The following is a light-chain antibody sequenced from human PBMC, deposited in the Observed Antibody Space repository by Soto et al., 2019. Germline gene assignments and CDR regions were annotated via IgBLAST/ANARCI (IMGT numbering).Light chain of an antibody. CDR3: QQYNNWPFS. J-gene: IGKJ5*01. V-gene: IGKV1-39*01. Sequence: DTQMTQSPSSLSASVGDRVTITCRASQNINIYVNWYQQKPGGAPKLLIYAASTLQTGVPLRFSGSGSGTDFTLTISGLQSGDSAVYFCQQYNNWPFSFGQGTRLEIK. CDR2: AAS. CDR1: QNINIY.